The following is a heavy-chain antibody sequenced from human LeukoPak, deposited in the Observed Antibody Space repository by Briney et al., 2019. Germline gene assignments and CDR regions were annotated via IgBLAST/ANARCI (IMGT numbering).Heavy chain of an antibody. D-gene: IGHD3-3*01. CDR2: INPNSGGT. V-gene: IGHV1-2*02. J-gene: IGHJ3*02. CDR1: GYTFTGYY. CDR3: ARAARTLFGVLIIAAFDI. Sequence: ASVKVSCKASGYTFTGYYMHWVRQAPGQGLEWMGWINPNSGGTNYAQKFQGGLTITADTSTNTAYMELSSLTSEDTAVYYCARAARTLFGVLIIAAFDIWGQGTMVTVSS.